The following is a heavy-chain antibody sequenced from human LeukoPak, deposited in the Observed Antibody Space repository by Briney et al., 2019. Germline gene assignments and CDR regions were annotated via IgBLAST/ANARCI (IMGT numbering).Heavy chain of an antibody. V-gene: IGHV4-30-2*01. CDR3: VSGIWFDP. Sequence: SETLSLTCAVSGGSISSGGYSWSWIHQPPGKGLEWIGEINHSGSTNYNASLKSRVTISVDRSQNHFSLTLRSVTAADTAVYYCVSGIWFDPWGQGTLVTVSS. J-gene: IGHJ5*02. D-gene: IGHD3-3*01. CDR1: GGSISSGGYS. CDR2: INHSGST.